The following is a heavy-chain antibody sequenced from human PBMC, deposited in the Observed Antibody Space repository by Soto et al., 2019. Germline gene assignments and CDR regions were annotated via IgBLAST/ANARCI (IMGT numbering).Heavy chain of an antibody. CDR1: GFTFSSCV. J-gene: IGHJ4*02. CDR3: GAPDSSGYYYSTTVY. CDR2: ISSNGGST. D-gene: IGHD3-22*01. Sequence: GGSLRLSCSASGFTFSSCVMHWVRQAPGEGLEYVSAISSNGGSTYYADSVKGRFTISRDNSKNTLYLQMSSLRAEDTAVYYCGAPDSSGYYYSTTVYRGQGTLVTVSS. V-gene: IGHV3-64D*06.